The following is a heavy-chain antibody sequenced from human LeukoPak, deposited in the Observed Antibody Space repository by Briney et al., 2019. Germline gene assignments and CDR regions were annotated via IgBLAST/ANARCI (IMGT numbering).Heavy chain of an antibody. J-gene: IGHJ4*02. D-gene: IGHD3-22*01. CDR2: IYPSDSDT. Sequence: KVSCKVSGYTLTELSMHWVRQMPGKGLEWMGIIYPSDSDTRYSPSFQGQVTISADKSISTAYLQWSSLKASDTAMYYCASGSSDSSGYVDYWGQGTLVIVSS. CDR1: GYTLTELS. CDR3: ASGSSDSSGYVDY. V-gene: IGHV5-51*01.